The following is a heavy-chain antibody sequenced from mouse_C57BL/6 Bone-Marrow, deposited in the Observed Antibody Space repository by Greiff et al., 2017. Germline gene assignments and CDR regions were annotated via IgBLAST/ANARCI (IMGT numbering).Heavy chain of an antibody. CDR2: ISSGGDYI. CDR1: GFTFSSYA. J-gene: IGHJ1*03. Sequence: EVKLVESGAGLVKPGGSLKLSCAASGFTFSSYAMSWVRQTPEKRLEWVAYISSGGDYIYYADNVKGRFTISRDNARNTLYLQMSSLKSEATAMYYSTRDEAYYGSRYYWYFDVWGTGTTVTVSS. D-gene: IGHD1-1*01. V-gene: IGHV5-9-1*02. CDR3: TRDEAYYGSRYYWYFDV.